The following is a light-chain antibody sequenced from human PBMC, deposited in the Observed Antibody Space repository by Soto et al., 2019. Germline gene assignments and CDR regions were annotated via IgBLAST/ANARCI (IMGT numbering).Light chain of an antibody. V-gene: IGLV2-14*01. CDR1: STDVGRYNY. J-gene: IGLJ1*01. Sequence: QSVLTQPASVSGSPGQSITISCTGTSTDVGRYNYVSWYQQHPGKAPKLMIYDVSNRPSGVSSRFSGSKSGITASLTISGLQAEDEADYYCSSYTSDSTYVFGTGTQLTVL. CDR3: SSYTSDSTYV. CDR2: DVS.